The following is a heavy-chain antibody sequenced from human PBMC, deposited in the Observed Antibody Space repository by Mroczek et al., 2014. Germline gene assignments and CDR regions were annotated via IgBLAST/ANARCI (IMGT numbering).Heavy chain of an antibody. D-gene: IGHD3-9*01. V-gene: IGHV3-30-3*01. CDR2: ISYDGSNK. CDR1: GFTFSSYA. Sequence: QVQLVESGGGVVQPGRSLRLSCAASGFTFSSYAMHWVRQAPGKGLEWVAVISYDGSNKYYADSVKGRFTISRDNSKNTLYLQMNSLRAGDTAVYYCARGEDILTGYGDYWGQGTLVTVS. CDR3: ARGEDILTGYGDY. J-gene: IGHJ4*02.